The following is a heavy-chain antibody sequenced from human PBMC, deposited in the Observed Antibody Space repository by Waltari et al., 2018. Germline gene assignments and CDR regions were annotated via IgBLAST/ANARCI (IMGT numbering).Heavy chain of an antibody. CDR3: ASGGGYCSSTSCYTLYYYYYMDV. CDR1: GGPISSSSYY. Sequence: QLQLQESGPGLVKPSETLSLTCTVPGGPISSSSYYWGWIRQPPGKGLEWIGSIYYSGSTYYNPSLKSRVTISVDTSKNQFSLKLSSVTAADTAVYYCASGGGYCSSTSCYTLYYYYYMDVWGKGTTVTISS. V-gene: IGHV4-39*07. D-gene: IGHD2-2*02. J-gene: IGHJ6*03. CDR2: IYYSGST.